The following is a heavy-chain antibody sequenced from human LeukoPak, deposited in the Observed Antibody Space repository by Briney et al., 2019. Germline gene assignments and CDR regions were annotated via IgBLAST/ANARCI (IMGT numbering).Heavy chain of an antibody. CDR2: ISGSGCST. CDR3: AKDQGRSTAGKDY. CDR1: GFTFSSYA. Sequence: GGSPRLSCAASGFTFSSYAMSWVRRATGKAVEWVSAISGSGCSTYYTDSVKGRFTISRDNSKNTLYLQMNSLRAEDTAVYYCAKDQGRSTAGKDYWGQGTLVTVSS. D-gene: IGHD3-10*01. V-gene: IGHV3-23*01. J-gene: IGHJ4*02.